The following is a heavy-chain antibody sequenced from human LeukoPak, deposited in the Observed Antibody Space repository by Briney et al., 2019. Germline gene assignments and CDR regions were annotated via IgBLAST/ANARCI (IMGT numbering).Heavy chain of an antibody. D-gene: IGHD3-9*01. CDR3: AGLGHRRTFRDILTGYYPSTGFDY. V-gene: IGHV4-34*01. CDR2: INHSGST. CDR1: GGSFSGYY. Sequence: SETLSLTCAVYGGSFSGYYWSWIRQPPGKGLEWIGEINHSGSTNYNPSLKSRVTISVDTSKNQFSLKLSSVTAADTAVYYCAGLGHRRTFRDILTGYYPSTGFDYWGQGTLVTVSS. J-gene: IGHJ4*02.